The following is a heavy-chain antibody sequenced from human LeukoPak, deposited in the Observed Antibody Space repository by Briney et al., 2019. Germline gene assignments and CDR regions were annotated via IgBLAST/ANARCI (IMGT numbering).Heavy chain of an antibody. CDR2: IYYSGST. Sequence: SETLSLTCTVPGGSISSRTYYWGWIRQPPGKGLEWIASIYYSGSTYYNPSLKSRVTISIDTSKNQFSLKLSSVTAADTAVYYCARLVGAATDPFDYWGQGTLVTVSS. J-gene: IGHJ4*02. CDR1: GGSISSRTYY. V-gene: IGHV4-39*01. CDR3: ARLVGAATDPFDY. D-gene: IGHD1-26*01.